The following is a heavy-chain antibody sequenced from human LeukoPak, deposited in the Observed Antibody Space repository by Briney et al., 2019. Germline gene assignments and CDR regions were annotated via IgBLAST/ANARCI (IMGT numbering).Heavy chain of an antibody. D-gene: IGHD4-17*01. CDR2: INQDGSDK. Sequence: GGSLRLSCAGSGIIFSCCWMSWVRQAAGRGLEGVASINQDGSDKRHADSVKGRFTISRDNAKNSVYLQVNSLRAEDTAVYYCATLKDAVTIFDNWGQGTLVTVSS. J-gene: IGHJ4*02. V-gene: IGHV3-7*01. CDR3: ATLKDAVTIFDN. CDR1: GIIFSCCW.